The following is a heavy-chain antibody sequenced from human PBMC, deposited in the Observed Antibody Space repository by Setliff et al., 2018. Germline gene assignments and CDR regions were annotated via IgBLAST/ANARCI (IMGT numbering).Heavy chain of an antibody. J-gene: IGHJ5*02. D-gene: IGHD2-15*01. V-gene: IGHV1-69*05. CDR3: ARSPAVLGIVYLDP. CDR2: IIPMFGTP. Sequence: ASVKVSCKASGDSSNNYAISWVRQAPGQGLEWMGGIIPMFGTPAYAQKFQDRVTITTDESTSTAYMELDSLRSEDTAVYYCARSPAVLGIVYLDPWGQGTLVTVSS. CDR1: GDSSNNYA.